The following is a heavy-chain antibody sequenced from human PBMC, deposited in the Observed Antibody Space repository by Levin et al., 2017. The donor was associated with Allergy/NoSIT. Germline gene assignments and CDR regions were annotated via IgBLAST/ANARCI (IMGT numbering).Heavy chain of an antibody. CDR2: ISSSSSHI. CDR3: ARNPGEGSGYSYYYYYYYMDV. Sequence: GGSLRLSCAASGFTFNNYSMNWVRQAPGKGLEWVSSISSSSSHIYYTDSVKGRFTVSRNDARNSLYLQMNSLRAEDTAVYYCARNPGEGSGYSYYYYYYYMDVWGKGTTVTVSS. CDR1: GFTFNNYS. V-gene: IGHV3-21*01. J-gene: IGHJ6*03. D-gene: IGHD3-3*01.